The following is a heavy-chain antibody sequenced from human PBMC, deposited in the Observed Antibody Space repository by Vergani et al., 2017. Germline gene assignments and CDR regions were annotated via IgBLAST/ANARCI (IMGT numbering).Heavy chain of an antibody. CDR2: ISSSGSTI. V-gene: IGHV3-48*03. D-gene: IGHD4-11*01. Sequence: EVQLVESGGGLVQPGGSLRLSCAASGFTFSSYEMNWVRQAPGKGLEWVSYISSSGSTIYYADSVKGRFTISRDNAKNSLYLQMNSLRAEDTALYYCAKDMGIDYSNYVTFDIWGQGTMVTVSS. CDR3: AKDMGIDYSNYVTFDI. CDR1: GFTFSSYE. J-gene: IGHJ3*02.